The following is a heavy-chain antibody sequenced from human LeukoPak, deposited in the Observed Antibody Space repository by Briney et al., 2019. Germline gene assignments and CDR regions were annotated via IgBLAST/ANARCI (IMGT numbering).Heavy chain of an antibody. D-gene: IGHD3-3*01. CDR1: GYTFGSCY. J-gene: IGHJ4*02. CDR3: ARTHDFWTTRKGDYFDP. Sequence: ASVKVSCKASGYTFGSCYIRGVRQAPGRGLEWMGWISGYNGNTHYAQRFQDRITMTVDKSTTTVYMELNSLRSDDTAVYYCARTHDFWTTRKGDYFDPWGQGTLVTVSS. V-gene: IGHV1-18*01. CDR2: ISGYNGNT.